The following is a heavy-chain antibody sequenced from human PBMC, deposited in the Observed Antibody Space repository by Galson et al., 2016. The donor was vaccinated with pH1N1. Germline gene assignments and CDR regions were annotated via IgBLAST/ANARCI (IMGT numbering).Heavy chain of an antibody. V-gene: IGHV3-7*01. Sequence: SLRLSCAASGFNFSNYWMQWVRQAPGKGLQWVANINQDEDKTYYVGSVEGRFTISRDTAKKSLYLQMNNLRDEDTAMYFCARRYFDYWGQGALVTVSS. D-gene: IGHD3-9*01. CDR1: GFNFSNYW. J-gene: IGHJ4*02. CDR3: ARRYFDY. CDR2: INQDEDKT.